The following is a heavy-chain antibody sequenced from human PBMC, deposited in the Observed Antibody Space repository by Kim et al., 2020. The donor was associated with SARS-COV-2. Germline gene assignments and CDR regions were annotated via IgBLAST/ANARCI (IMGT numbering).Heavy chain of an antibody. J-gene: IGHJ6*03. CDR2: SRDKANSYTT. V-gene: IGHV3-72*01. Sequence: GGSLRLSCAASGFTFSDHYMDWVRQAPGKGLEWVGRSRDKANSYTTEYAASVKGRFTVSRDDSKNSLYLQMNSLKTEDTAVYYCARDRRGGGYYMDVWGKGTTVTVSS. D-gene: IGHD3-10*01. CDR3: ARDRRGGGYYMDV. CDR1: GFTFSDHY.